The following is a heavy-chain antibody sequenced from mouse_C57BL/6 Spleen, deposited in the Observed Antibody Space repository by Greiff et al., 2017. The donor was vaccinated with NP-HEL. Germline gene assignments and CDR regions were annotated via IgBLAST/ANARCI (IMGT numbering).Heavy chain of an antibody. Sequence: EVQRVESGGGLVKPGGSLKLSCAASGFTFSSYAMSWVRQTPEKRLEWVATISDGGSYTYYPDNVKGRFTISRDNAKNNLYLQMSHLKSEDTAMYYCARDGGLFITTGVARYYYAMDYWGQGTSVTVSS. J-gene: IGHJ4*01. V-gene: IGHV5-4*01. CDR1: GFTFSSYA. CDR3: ARDGGLFITTGVARYYYAMDY. CDR2: ISDGGSYT. D-gene: IGHD1-1*01.